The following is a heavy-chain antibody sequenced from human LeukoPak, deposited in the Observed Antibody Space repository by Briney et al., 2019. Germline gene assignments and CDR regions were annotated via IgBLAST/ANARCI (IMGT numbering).Heavy chain of an antibody. Sequence: ASVKVSCKASGYTFTSYDINWVRQATGQGLEWMGWMNPNSGNTGYAQKFQGRVTMTRNTSISTAYMELSSLRSEDTAVYYCARHKIGGEFNLTPYNWFDPWGQGTLVTVSS. J-gene: IGHJ5*02. CDR1: GYTFTSYD. V-gene: IGHV1-8*01. CDR2: MNPNSGNT. D-gene: IGHD3-10*01. CDR3: ARHKIGGEFNLTPYNWFDP.